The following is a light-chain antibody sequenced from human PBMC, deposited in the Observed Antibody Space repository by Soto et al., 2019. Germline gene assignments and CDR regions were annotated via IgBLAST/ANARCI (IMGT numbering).Light chain of an antibody. V-gene: IGLV2-14*01. CDR1: SSDVGGYNY. J-gene: IGLJ1*01. CDR2: EVT. Sequence: QSALTQPASVSGSPEQSITISCTGTSSDVGGYNYVSWYQQHPGKAPKLIIYEVTNRPSGISYRFSGSKSGNTASLTISGLQAEDEADYYCSSHTSSNTRVFGTGTKVTVL. CDR3: SSHTSSNTRV.